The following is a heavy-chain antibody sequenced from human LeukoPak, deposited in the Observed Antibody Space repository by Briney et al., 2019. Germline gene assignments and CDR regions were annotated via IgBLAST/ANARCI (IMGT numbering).Heavy chain of an antibody. CDR3: TSNPERTPDYALDV. D-gene: IGHD1-14*01. J-gene: IGHJ6*02. CDR2: IKRKSDGETT. CDR1: GFTFSNTW. Sequence: PGGSLRLSCAASGFTFSNTWMNWVRQAPGTGLEWVGHIKRKSDGETTDYAAPVKGRFTISKDDSKNTLYLQMNSLQTEDTAVYYCTSNPERTPDYALDVWGQGATVTVSS. V-gene: IGHV3-15*01.